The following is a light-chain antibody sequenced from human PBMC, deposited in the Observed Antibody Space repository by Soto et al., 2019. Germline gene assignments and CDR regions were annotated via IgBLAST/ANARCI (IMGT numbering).Light chain of an antibody. J-gene: IGLJ1*01. CDR2: SNN. Sequence: QSVLTQPPSASGTPRQRVTISCSGSRSSIGSNTVNWYQHLPGSAPKLLIYSNNHRPSGVPDRFSASKAGASAPLAISGLQSEDEGDYYCAAWDASLGGFYVFGSGTKVTVL. CDR3: AAWDASLGGFYV. CDR1: RSSIGSNT. V-gene: IGLV1-44*01.